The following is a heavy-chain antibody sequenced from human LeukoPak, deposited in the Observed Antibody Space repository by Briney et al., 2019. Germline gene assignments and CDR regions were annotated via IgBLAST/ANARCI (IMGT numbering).Heavy chain of an antibody. D-gene: IGHD3-22*01. J-gene: IGHJ6*02. V-gene: IGHV3-74*01. CDR3: ARVQLGYYDSSGYSRFGYYGMAV. CDR1: GFTVSSNY. Sequence: PGGSLRLSCAASGFTVSSNYMSWVRQAPGKGLVWVSRINSDGSSTSYADSVKGRFTISRDNAKNTQYLQMNSLRAEDTAVYYCARVQLGYYDSSGYSRFGYYGMAVWGQGTTVTVSS. CDR2: INSDGSST.